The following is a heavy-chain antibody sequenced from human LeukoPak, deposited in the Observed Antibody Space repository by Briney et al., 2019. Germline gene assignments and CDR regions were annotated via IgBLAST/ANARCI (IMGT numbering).Heavy chain of an antibody. J-gene: IGHJ4*02. D-gene: IGHD2-2*01. Sequence: PSETLSLTCTVSDGSISSNSYYWGWIRQPPGKGLEWIGSISYSGRTYYNPSLESRVTMSVDKSKNQFSLNLTSVTAADTAVYFCARAPRAYCSTTGSCFQDYWGQGTLVTVSS. V-gene: IGHV4-39*07. CDR2: ISYSGRT. CDR3: ARAPRAYCSTTGSCFQDY. CDR1: DGSISSNSYY.